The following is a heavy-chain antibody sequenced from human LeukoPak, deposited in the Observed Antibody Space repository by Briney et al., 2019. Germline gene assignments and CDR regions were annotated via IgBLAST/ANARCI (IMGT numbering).Heavy chain of an antibody. V-gene: IGHV4-34*01. J-gene: IGHJ6*04. CDR1: GGSFSGYY. CDR2: INHSGST. Sequence: KPSETLSLTCAVYGGSFSGYYWSWIRQPPGKGLEWIGEINHSGSTSYNPSLKSRVTISVDTSKNQFSLKLSSVTAADTAVYYCARGGLSYYYYGMGVWGKGTTVTVSS. CDR3: ARGGLSYYYYGMGV.